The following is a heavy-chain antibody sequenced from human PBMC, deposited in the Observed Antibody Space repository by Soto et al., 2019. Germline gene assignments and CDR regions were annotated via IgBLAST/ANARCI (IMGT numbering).Heavy chain of an antibody. V-gene: IGHV3-30-3*01. Sequence: QVVLVESGGGVVQPGRSLRLSCAASGFTFSTYTMYWFRQAPGKGLEWLAGLSNNGINTDYADSVKGRFTISRDNSMHTLHLQMNSLRAEDTALYFCAREWSLSVAAHGYCAQGTLVTVSS. J-gene: IGHJ4*02. CDR2: LSNNGINT. CDR1: GFTFSTYT. D-gene: IGHD6-19*01. CDR3: AREWSLSVAAHGY.